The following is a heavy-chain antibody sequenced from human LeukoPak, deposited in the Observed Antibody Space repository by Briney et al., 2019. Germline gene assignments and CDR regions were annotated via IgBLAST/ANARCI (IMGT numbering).Heavy chain of an antibody. D-gene: IGHD3-22*01. CDR1: GITLSNYG. J-gene: IGHJ4*02. CDR2: ISDSGGRT. CDR3: AKRGVVIRVILVGFHKEAYYFDS. V-gene: IGHV3-23*01. Sequence: GGSLRLSCAVSGITLSNYGMSWVRQAPGKGLEWVAGISDSGGRTNYADSVKGRFTISRDNPKNTLYLQMNSLRAEDTAVYFCAKRGVVIRVILVGFHKEAYYFDSWGQGTLVTVSS.